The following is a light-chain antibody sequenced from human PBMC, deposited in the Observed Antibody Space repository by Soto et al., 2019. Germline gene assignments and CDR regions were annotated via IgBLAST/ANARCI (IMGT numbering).Light chain of an antibody. CDR2: AAS. Sequence: LLTKCPSSLPASVGDSPTFTCRASQSVXNHFHCDQQRPGKAPKTLXYAASSLQAGVPLRLSGSGSGTEFTPTISSLQAEEFAADDCQQTYRFPRTFGQGTRLEI. V-gene: IGKV1-39*01. J-gene: IGKJ5*01. CDR1: QSVXNH. CDR3: QQTYRFPRT.